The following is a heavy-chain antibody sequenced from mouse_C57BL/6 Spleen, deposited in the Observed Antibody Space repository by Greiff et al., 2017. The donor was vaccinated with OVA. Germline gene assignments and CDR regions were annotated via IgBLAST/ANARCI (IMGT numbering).Heavy chain of an antibody. J-gene: IGHJ4*01. CDR2: IYPGDGDT. D-gene: IGHD1-1*01. V-gene: IGHV1-80*01. CDR3: ARKGYGSSSAMDY. CDR1: GYAFSSYW. Sequence: QVQLQQPGAELAKPGASVKISCKASGYAFSSYWMNWVKQRPGKGLEWIGQIYPGDGDTNYNGKFKGKATLTADKSSSTAYMQLSSLTSEDSAVYFCARKGYGSSSAMDYWGQGTSVTVSS.